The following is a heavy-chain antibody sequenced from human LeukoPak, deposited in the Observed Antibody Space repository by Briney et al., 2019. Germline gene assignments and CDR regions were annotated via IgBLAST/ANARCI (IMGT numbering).Heavy chain of an antibody. Sequence: GGSLRLSCAASGFTFGTHAMTWVRQAPGKGLEWVSGMSGRGDTSYYADSVKGRFTISRDNSKNTLFLQMNSLRAEDTAVYYCARLAGIRGWFVYYFDYWGQGTLVTVS. CDR1: GFTFGTHA. J-gene: IGHJ4*02. CDR3: ARLAGIRGWFVYYFDY. CDR2: MSGRGDTS. V-gene: IGHV3-23*01. D-gene: IGHD6-19*01.